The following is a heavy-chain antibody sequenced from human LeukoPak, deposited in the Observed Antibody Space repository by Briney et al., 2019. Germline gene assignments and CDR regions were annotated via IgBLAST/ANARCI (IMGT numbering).Heavy chain of an antibody. D-gene: IGHD4-17*01. CDR1: GGSISGYY. CDR3: ARGPTRYYFDC. CDR2: IFYSGST. J-gene: IGHJ4*02. V-gene: IGHV4-59*01. Sequence: PSETLSLTCTVSGGSISGYYWSWIRQPPGKGLEWIGYIFYSGSTNYNPSLKSRVTISVDTSKNQFSLGLSSVTAADTAVYYCARGPTRYYFDCWGQGTLVTVSS.